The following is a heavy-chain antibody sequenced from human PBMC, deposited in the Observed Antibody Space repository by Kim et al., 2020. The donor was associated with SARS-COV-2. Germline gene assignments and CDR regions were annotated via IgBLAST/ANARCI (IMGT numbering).Heavy chain of an antibody. J-gene: IGHJ6*02. CDR1: GASISSYY. V-gene: IGHV4-59*01. Sequence: SETLSLTCTVSGASISSYYWTWIRQSPGQGLEWIGYVHYTGSTSYNPSLRSRLTISIDNHSQFSLKLDAVTAADTAIYYCASLIWGAENSYHGLDVWGQGTPVAVSS. CDR2: VHYTGST. D-gene: IGHD1-26*01. CDR3: ASLIWGAENSYHGLDV.